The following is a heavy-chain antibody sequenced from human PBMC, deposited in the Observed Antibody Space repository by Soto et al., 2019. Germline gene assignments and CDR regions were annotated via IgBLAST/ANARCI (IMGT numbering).Heavy chain of an antibody. J-gene: IGHJ5*02. Sequence: GXSVEVSVQDSGYSFTNNDVSWVRQAAGQGLEWMGWMNPGSGDTGYAQKFQGRVTMTRDISIATAYMELSSLRSDDTAIYYCARMETFGSLNWFDPWGQGTLVTVSS. CDR1: GYSFTNND. V-gene: IGHV1-8*01. D-gene: IGHD3-16*01. CDR3: ARMETFGSLNWFDP. CDR2: MNPGSGDT.